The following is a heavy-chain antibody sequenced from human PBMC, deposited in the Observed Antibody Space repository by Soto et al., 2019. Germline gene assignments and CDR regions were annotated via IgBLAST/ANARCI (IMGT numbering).Heavy chain of an antibody. J-gene: IGHJ5*02. CDR1: GFTFRDFT. D-gene: IGHD3-22*01. CDR2: ISSSGTFK. CDR3: ARDDLYDSTGYDS. V-gene: IGHV3-21*01. Sequence: EVHLVESGGGLVKPGGSLRLSCAASGFTFRDFTMNWVRQAPGKGLEWVSSISSSGTFKYYADSLGGRFTISRDNAKNSLYLQLNSLRSEETAIYYCARDDLYDSTGYDSWGQGTLVTV.